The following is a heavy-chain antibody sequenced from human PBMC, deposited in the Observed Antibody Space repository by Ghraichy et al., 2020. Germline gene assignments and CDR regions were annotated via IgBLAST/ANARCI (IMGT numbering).Heavy chain of an antibody. D-gene: IGHD6-19*01. CDR1: GFTFSSYA. Sequence: GGSLRLSCVASGFTFSSYAMSWVRQAPGKGLEWVSAISGSGGSTYYADSVKGRFTISRDNSKNTLYLQMNSLRAEDTAVYYCAEQRRGSGWFDYWGQGTLVTVSS. CDR3: AEQRRGSGWFDY. V-gene: IGHV3-23*01. CDR2: ISGSGGST. J-gene: IGHJ4*02.